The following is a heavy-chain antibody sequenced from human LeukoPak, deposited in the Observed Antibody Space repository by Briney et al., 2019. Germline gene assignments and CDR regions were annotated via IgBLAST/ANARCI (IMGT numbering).Heavy chain of an antibody. D-gene: IGHD1-26*01. CDR2: IYYIGGT. J-gene: IGHJ3*02. CDR1: GCSIRSYY. Sequence: SETLSLTCTVSGCSIRSYYWSWIRQPPGKGLECIGYIYYIGGTNYNPSLKSRVTISLDTSKSQFSLKLTSVTPADTAVYYCARHQWVPAFDIWGQGTMVTVSS. V-gene: IGHV4-59*01. CDR3: ARHQWVPAFDI.